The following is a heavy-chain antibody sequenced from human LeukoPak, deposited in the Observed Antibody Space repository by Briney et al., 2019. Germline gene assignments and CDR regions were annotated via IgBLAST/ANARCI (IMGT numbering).Heavy chain of an antibody. CDR2: IWYDGSNK. CDR1: GFTFSSYA. V-gene: IGHV3-33*08. CDR3: ARDGTSAAFDI. D-gene: IGHD4-23*01. J-gene: IGHJ3*02. Sequence: GGSLRLSCAASGFTFSSYAMSWVRQAPGKGLEWVAVIWYDGSNKYYADSVKGRFTISRDNSKNTLYLQMNSLRAEDTAVYYCARDGTSAAFDIWGQGTMVTVSS.